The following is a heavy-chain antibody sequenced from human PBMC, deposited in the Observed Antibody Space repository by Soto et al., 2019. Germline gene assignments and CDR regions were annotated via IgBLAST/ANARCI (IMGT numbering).Heavy chain of an antibody. J-gene: IGHJ6*03. CDR2: INYSGST. CDR3: ARPVNYYYYYMDV. Sequence: QLQLQESGPGLVKPSETLSLTCIVFGGSSSSSTSNWGWIRQPPGKGLEWIGSINYSGSTSYSPSLKSRVTISAETSKNQYSLKLSSVTAADTAVYYCARPVNYYYYYMDVWGKGTMVTVSS. CDR1: GGSSSSSTSN. V-gene: IGHV4-39*01.